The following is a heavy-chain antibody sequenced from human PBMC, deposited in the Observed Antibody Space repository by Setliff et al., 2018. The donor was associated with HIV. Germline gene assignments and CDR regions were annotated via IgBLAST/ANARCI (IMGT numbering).Heavy chain of an antibody. Sequence: SVKVSCKAFGGTFSSYAFSWVREAPGQGLEWMGGIIPFFHSQNYAQRFQGRLTITADEFTTTAYMELGSLTPEDTAIYFCATRPVAGDVWKAHYYGMDVWGQGTTVTAP. CDR3: ATRPVAGDVWKAHYYGMDV. CDR1: GGTFSSYA. D-gene: IGHD6-19*01. J-gene: IGHJ6*02. V-gene: IGHV1-69*13. CDR2: IIPFFHSQ.